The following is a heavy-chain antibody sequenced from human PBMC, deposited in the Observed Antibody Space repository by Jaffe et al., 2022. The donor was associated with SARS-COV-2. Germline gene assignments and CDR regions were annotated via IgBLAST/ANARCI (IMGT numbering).Heavy chain of an antibody. CDR3: ARGITYYDFWSGHYQYYGMDV. CDR2: ISSSSSYT. CDR1: GFTFSDYY. D-gene: IGHD3-3*01. Sequence: QVQLVESGGGLVKPGGSLRLSCAASGFTFSDYYMSWIRQAPGKGLEWVSYISSSSSYTNYADSVKGRFTISRDNAKNSLYLQMNSLRAEDTAVYYCARGITYYDFWSGHYQYYGMDVWGQGTTVTVSS. J-gene: IGHJ6*02. V-gene: IGHV3-11*06.